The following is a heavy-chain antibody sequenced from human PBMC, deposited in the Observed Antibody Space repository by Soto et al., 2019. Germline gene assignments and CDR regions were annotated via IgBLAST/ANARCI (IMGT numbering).Heavy chain of an antibody. CDR1: GFTFSSYG. J-gene: IGHJ4*02. D-gene: IGHD3-3*01. CDR2: ISYDGSNK. CDR3: AKAGLTIFGVTEYYFDY. Sequence: GGSLRLSCAASGFTFSSYGMHWVRQAPGKGLEWVAVISYDGSNKYYADSVKGRFTISRDNSKNTLYLQMNSLRAEDTAVYYCAKAGLTIFGVTEYYFDYWGQGTMVTVSS. V-gene: IGHV3-30*18.